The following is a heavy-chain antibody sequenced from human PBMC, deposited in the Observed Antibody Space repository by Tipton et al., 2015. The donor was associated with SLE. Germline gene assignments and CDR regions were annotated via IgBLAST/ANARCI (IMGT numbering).Heavy chain of an antibody. CDR1: GGSISSYY. J-gene: IGHJ4*02. Sequence: TLSLTCTVSGGSISSYYWSWIRQPPGKGLEWIGYFYTSGSTNYNPSLKSRVTISVDTSKNQFSLKLSSVTVADTAVYYCAREGEIAARPRSIDYWGQGTLVPVSS. CDR3: AREGEIAARPRSIDY. CDR2: FYTSGST. V-gene: IGHV4-4*09. D-gene: IGHD6-6*01.